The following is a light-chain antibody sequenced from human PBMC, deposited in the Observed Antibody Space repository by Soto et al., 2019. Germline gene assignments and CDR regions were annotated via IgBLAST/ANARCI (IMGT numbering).Light chain of an antibody. CDR3: QQYNSYSPT. V-gene: IGKV1-5*03. CDR2: KAS. CDR1: QSISSW. J-gene: IGKJ2*01. Sequence: DLQMTQSPSTLSASVGDRVTITCRASQSISSWLAWYQQKPGKAPKLLIYKASSLESGVPSRFSGSGSGTEFTLTISSLQPYDFATYYCQQYNSYSPTFGQGTKLEIK.